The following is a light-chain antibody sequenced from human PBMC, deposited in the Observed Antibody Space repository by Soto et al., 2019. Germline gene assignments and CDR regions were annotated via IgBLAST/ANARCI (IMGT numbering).Light chain of an antibody. CDR2: GNI. V-gene: IGLV1-40*01. CDR1: SSNIGALYD. J-gene: IGLJ2*01. Sequence: QSVLTQPPSVSGAPGQRVTISCTGSSSNIGALYDVHWYQQLPGTAPKLLIYGNINRPSGVPDRFSGSRSGTSASLAITGLQAEDEADYYCQSYDSSLSGSAVFGGGTKLTVL. CDR3: QSYDSSLSGSAV.